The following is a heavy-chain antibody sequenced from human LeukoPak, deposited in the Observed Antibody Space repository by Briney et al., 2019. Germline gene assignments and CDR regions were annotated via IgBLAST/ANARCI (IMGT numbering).Heavy chain of an antibody. Sequence: GGSLRLSCAASGFIFSSYSMNWVRQAPGKGLEWVSFISSSSGYIYYVDSVKGRFTISRDNAKNSLHLQMNSLRAEDTAVYYCARDPGNYYGMDVWGQGTTVTVSS. D-gene: IGHD2/OR15-2a*01. J-gene: IGHJ6*02. CDR1: GFIFSSYS. V-gene: IGHV3-21*01. CDR3: ARDPGNYYGMDV. CDR2: ISSSSGYI.